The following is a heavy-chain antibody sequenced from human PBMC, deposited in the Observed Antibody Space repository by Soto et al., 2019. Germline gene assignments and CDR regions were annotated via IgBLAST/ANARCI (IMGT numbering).Heavy chain of an antibody. CDR2: ISAYNGNT. D-gene: IGHD3-22*01. CDR1: GYTFTSYG. Sequence: ASVKVSCKASGYTFTSYGISWVRQAPGQGLEWMGWISAYNGNTNYAQKLQGRVTMTTDTSTSTAYMELRSLRSDDTAVYYCARDAPPLYYYDSSGYLFDYWGQGTLVTVSS. J-gene: IGHJ4*02. V-gene: IGHV1-18*01. CDR3: ARDAPPLYYYDSSGYLFDY.